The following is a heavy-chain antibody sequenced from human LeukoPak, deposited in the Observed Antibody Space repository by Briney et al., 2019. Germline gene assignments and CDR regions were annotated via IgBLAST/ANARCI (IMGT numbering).Heavy chain of an antibody. CDR1: GYTSTSYY. CDR3: ARRHLIRDSSGWYGDFDY. CDR2: INPSGGST. D-gene: IGHD6-19*01. Sequence: ASVKVSCKASGYTSTSYYMHWVRQAPGQGLEWMGIINPSGGSTSYAQKFQGRVTMTRDMSTSTVYMELSSLRSDDTAMYYCARRHLIRDSSGWYGDFDYWGQGTLVTVSS. J-gene: IGHJ4*02. V-gene: IGHV1-46*01.